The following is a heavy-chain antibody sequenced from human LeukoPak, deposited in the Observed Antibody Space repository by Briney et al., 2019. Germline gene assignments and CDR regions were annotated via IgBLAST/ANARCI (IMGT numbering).Heavy chain of an antibody. Sequence: GGSLRLSCAAPGFTFSSYSMNWVRQAPGKGLEWVSSISSSSSYIYYADSVKGRFTISRDNAKNSLYLQMNSLRAEDTAVYYCARVPPLLWFGELSYYYYYMDVWGKGTTVTVSS. CDR1: GFTFSSYS. CDR2: ISSSSSYI. J-gene: IGHJ6*03. CDR3: ARVPPLLWFGELSYYYYYMDV. V-gene: IGHV3-21*01. D-gene: IGHD3-10*01.